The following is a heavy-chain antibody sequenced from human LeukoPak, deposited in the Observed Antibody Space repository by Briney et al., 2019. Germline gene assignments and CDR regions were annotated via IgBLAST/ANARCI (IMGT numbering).Heavy chain of an antibody. J-gene: IGHJ4*02. D-gene: IGHD3-22*01. V-gene: IGHV4-39*01. CDR2: IYYSGGT. CDR3: ARSYYYDYRQIDY. CDR1: GDSISTSSYY. Sequence: SETLSHTCTVSGDSISTSSYYWGWIRQPPGKGLEWLGSIYYSGGTYYNPSLKSRVTISVDTSKNQFSLNLYSVTAADTAVFYCARSYYYDYRQIDYWGQGTLVTVSS.